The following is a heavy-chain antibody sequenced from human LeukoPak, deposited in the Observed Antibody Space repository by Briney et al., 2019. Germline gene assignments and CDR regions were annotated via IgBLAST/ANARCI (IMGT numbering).Heavy chain of an antibody. CDR2: ISGSSGGT. CDR1: GFTFSSYG. D-gene: IGHD1-1*01. Sequence: GGSLRLSCAASGFTFSSYGMSWVRQAPGKGLEWVSSISGSSGGTYYADSVKGRFTISRDNSKDTLYLQMNSLRAEDTAVYYCAKEGRGNAIDYWGQGTLVTVSS. V-gene: IGHV3-23*01. CDR3: AKEGRGNAIDY. J-gene: IGHJ4*02.